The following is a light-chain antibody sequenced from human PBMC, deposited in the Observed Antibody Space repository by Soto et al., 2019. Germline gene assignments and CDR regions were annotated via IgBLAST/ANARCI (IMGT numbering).Light chain of an antibody. CDR3: QQYNSYSPALT. J-gene: IGKJ4*01. CDR2: DAS. V-gene: IGKV1-5*01. CDR1: QRISSW. Sequence: DIQMTQSPSTLSASVEDRVTITCRASQRISSWLAWYQQKPGKAPKLLIYDASSLESGVPSRFSGSGSGTEFTLTISSLQPDDFATYYCQQYNSYSPALTFGGGTKVDIK.